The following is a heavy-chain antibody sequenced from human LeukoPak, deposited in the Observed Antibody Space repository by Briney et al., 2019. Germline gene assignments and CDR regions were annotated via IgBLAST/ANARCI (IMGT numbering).Heavy chain of an antibody. J-gene: IGHJ5*02. D-gene: IGHD2-15*01. Sequence: SETLSLTCTVSGGSISSYYWSWIRQPPGKGLEWIGYIYYSGSTNYNPSLKSRVTISVDTSKNQFSLKLSSVTAADTAVYYCARGHCSGGSCYGWFDPWGQGTLVTVSS. CDR2: IYYSGST. CDR1: GGSISSYY. CDR3: ARGHCSGGSCYGWFDP. V-gene: IGHV4-59*12.